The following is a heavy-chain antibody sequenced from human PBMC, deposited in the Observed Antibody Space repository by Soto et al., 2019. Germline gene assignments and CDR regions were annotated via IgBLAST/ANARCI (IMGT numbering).Heavy chain of an antibody. CDR3: ARDHQSLGIPYDY. J-gene: IGHJ4*02. CDR1: GFTFSDYY. V-gene: IGHV3-11*01. Sequence: GGSLRLSCAASGFTFSDYYMSWIRQAPGKGLEWVSYISSSGSTIYYADSGKGRFTISRDNAKNSLYLQMNSLRAEDTAVYYCARDHQSLGIPYDYWGQGTLVTVSS. CDR2: ISSSGSTI. D-gene: IGHD7-27*01.